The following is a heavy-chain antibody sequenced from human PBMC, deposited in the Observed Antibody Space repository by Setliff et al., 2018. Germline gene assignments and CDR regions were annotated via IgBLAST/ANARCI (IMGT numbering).Heavy chain of an antibody. D-gene: IGHD1-26*01. Sequence: SETLSLTCTVSGDSIRSSRYYWGWIRQPPGKGLEWIGSIYSSGNTYYNPSLKRRVTISVDTTKNQFPLQLHSVTAADTAVYYCARDPSSVAAREIVGDGYFLDYWGQGALVTVSS. J-gene: IGHJ4*02. V-gene: IGHV4-39*06. CDR2: IYSSGNT. CDR3: ARDPSSVAAREIVGDGYFLDY. CDR1: GDSIRSSRYY.